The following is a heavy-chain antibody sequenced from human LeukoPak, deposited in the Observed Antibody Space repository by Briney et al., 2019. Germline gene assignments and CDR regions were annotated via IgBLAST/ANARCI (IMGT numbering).Heavy chain of an antibody. D-gene: IGHD3-16*01. V-gene: IGHV3-23*01. Sequence: GGSLRLSCAASGFNFNRYAMSWVRQAPGKGLEWVSGIIDNGDTTYHANSVRGRFTISRDNSKNTLYLQMHSLRAEDTAVYYCAKLGGQEIYNYYVGVWGKGTTVAVSS. CDR2: IIDNGDTT. CDR3: AKLGGQEIYNYYVGV. CDR1: GFNFNRYA. J-gene: IGHJ6*03.